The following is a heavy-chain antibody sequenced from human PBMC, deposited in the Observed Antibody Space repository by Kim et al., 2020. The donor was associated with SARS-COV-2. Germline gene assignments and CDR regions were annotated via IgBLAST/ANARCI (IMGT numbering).Heavy chain of an antibody. J-gene: IGHJ4*02. D-gene: IGHD6-13*01. V-gene: IGHV3-11*04. Sequence: YADSVKGRFTISRDNAKNSLYLQMNSLRAEDTAVYYCARVSIAAGGDFDYWGQGTLVTVSS. CDR3: ARVSIAAGGDFDY.